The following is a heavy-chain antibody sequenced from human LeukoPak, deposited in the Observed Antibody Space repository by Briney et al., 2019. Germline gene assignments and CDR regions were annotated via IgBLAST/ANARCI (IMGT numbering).Heavy chain of an antibody. Sequence: ASVKVSCKASGYTFTKFGISWARQAPGQGLEWVGWISGYSGHTNYAQSLQDRVTLTTDTSTSTAYMELTSRRPDDTAVYYCARHYYDSSAYLPWGQGTLVTVSS. D-gene: IGHD3-22*01. CDR1: GYTFTKFG. CDR2: ISGYSGHT. CDR3: ARHYYDSSAYLP. V-gene: IGHV1-18*01. J-gene: IGHJ4*02.